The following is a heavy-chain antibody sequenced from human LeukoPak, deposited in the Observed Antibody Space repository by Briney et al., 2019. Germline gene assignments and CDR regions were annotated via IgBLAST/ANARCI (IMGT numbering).Heavy chain of an antibody. Sequence: PSETLSLTCTVSGGSISSYYWSWIRQPPGKGLEWIGYIYYSGSTNYNPSLKSRVTISVDTSKNQFSLKLSSVTAADTAVYYCATAKGSEYSSSFNWYFDLWGRGTLVTVSS. CDR2: IYYSGST. CDR1: GGSISSYY. D-gene: IGHD6-6*01. CDR3: ATAKGSEYSSSFNWYFDL. J-gene: IGHJ2*01. V-gene: IGHV4-59*01.